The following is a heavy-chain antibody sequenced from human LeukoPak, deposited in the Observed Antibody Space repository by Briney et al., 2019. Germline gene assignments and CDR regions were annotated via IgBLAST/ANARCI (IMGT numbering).Heavy chain of an antibody. CDR2: ISYDGSNK. CDR3: AKEWPRVRSGVVVAALDY. D-gene: IGHD2-15*01. Sequence: PGGSLRLSCAASGFTFSSYGMHWVRQAPGKGLEWVAVISYDGSNKYYADSVKGRFTISRDNSKNTLYLQMNSLRAEDTAVYYCAKEWPRVRSGVVVAALDYWGQGTLVTVSS. CDR1: GFTFSSYG. J-gene: IGHJ4*02. V-gene: IGHV3-30*18.